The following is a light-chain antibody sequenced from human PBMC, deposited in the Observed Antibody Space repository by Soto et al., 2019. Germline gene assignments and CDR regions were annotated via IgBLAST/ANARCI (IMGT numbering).Light chain of an antibody. Sequence: DIQMTQSPSSLSASVEDRVTISCRASQRISSYLNWYQHKSGKAPKLLIYVATKLHSGAPSRFSGSESGTNFTLTINSLQPEDFATYYCQRSYSPPFSFGGGTKVEI. CDR2: VAT. CDR3: QRSYSPPFS. J-gene: IGKJ4*01. CDR1: QRISSY. V-gene: IGKV1-39*01.